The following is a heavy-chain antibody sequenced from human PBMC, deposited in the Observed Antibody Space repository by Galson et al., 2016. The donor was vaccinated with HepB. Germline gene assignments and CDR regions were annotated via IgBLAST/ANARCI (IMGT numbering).Heavy chain of an antibody. CDR1: GYTFASYG. D-gene: IGHD6-19*01. V-gene: IGHV1-18*01. J-gene: IGHJ4*02. CDR2: ISAYNGNT. Sequence: SVKVSCKASGYTFASYGISWVRQAPGQGLEWMGWISAYNGNTNYAQKLQGRVTMTTDTSTSQAYMELRSLRSDDTAVYYCARDWLVAVFDYWGQGTLVTVSS. CDR3: ARDWLVAVFDY.